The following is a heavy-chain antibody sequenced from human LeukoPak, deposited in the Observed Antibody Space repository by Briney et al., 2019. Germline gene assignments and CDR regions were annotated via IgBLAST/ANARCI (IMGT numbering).Heavy chain of an antibody. D-gene: IGHD3-22*01. J-gene: IGHJ4*02. Sequence: NSSETLSLTCTVSGGSISSYYWSWIRQPPGKGLEWIGYIYYSGSTNYNPSLKSRVTISVDTSKNQFSLELSSVTAADTAVYYCARRQSTSHFYDSSGYYYYFDYWGQGTLVTVSS. V-gene: IGHV4-59*08. CDR1: GGSISSYY. CDR3: ARRQSTSHFYDSSGYYYYFDY. CDR2: IYYSGST.